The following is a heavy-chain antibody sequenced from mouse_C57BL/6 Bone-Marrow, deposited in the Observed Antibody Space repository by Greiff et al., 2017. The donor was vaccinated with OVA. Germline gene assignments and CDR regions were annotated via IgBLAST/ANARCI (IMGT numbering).Heavy chain of an antibody. CDR3: ARGAWLLRGFAY. J-gene: IGHJ3*01. Sequence: QVQLQQPGAELVRPGTSVKLSCKASGYTFTSYWMHWVKQRPGPGLEWIGVIDPSDSYTNYNQKFKGKATLTVDTSSSTAYMQLSSLTSEDSAVYYCARGAWLLRGFAYWGQGTLVTVSA. CDR1: GYTFTSYW. D-gene: IGHD2-3*01. V-gene: IGHV1-59*01. CDR2: IDPSDSYT.